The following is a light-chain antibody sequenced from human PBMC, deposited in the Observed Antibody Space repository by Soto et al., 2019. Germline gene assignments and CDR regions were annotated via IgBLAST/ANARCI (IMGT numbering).Light chain of an antibody. CDR3: QSYDDTLSGSWV. V-gene: IGLV1-40*01. J-gene: IGLJ1*01. CDR1: SSNAGAASD. Sequence: QSVLTQPPSVSGAPGQRVTISCSGSSSNAGAASDVYWYQQLPGTAPRLLISVNNKRPSGVPDRFSGSESGTSASLTITGLRPEDEADYYCQSYDDTLSGSWVFGTGTKVTVL. CDR2: VNN.